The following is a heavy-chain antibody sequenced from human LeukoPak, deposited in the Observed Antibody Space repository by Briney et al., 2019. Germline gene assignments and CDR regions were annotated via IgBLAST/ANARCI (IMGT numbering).Heavy chain of an antibody. CDR3: ARDPYYYDSSGYYPHFDY. Sequence: ASVKVSCKASGYTFTGYYMHWVRQAPGQGLEWMGWINPNSGGTNYAQKFQGRVTMTRDTSISTAYMELSRLRSDDTAVYYCARDPYYYDSSGYYPHFDYWGQGTLVTVSS. CDR2: INPNSGGT. CDR1: GYTFTGYY. J-gene: IGHJ4*02. V-gene: IGHV1-2*02. D-gene: IGHD3-22*01.